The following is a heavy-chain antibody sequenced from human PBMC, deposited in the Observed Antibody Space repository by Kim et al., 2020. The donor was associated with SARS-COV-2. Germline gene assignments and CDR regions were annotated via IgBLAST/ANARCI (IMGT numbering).Heavy chain of an antibody. CDR1: GYTFTSYA. V-gene: IGHV1-3*01. CDR2: INAGNGNT. D-gene: IGHD3-22*01. J-gene: IGHJ3*02. CDR3: AREKDYDSSALGAFDI. Sequence: ASVKVSCKASGYTFTSYAMHWVRQAPGQRLEWMGWINAGNGNTKYSQKFQGRVTITRDTSASTAYMELSSLRSEDTAVYYCAREKDYDSSALGAFDIWGQGTMVTVSS.